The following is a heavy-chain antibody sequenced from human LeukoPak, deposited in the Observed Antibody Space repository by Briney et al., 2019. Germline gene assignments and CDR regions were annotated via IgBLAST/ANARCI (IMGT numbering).Heavy chain of an antibody. CDR2: IFQSGST. CDR3: ARGGSYRDDAFDL. V-gene: IGHV4-30-2*01. CDR1: GGSITSGVYF. D-gene: IGHD1-26*01. Sequence: SETLSLTCAVSGGSITSGVYFWNWIRQPPGKGLEWIGYIFQSGSTYYNPFFKSRVIISQDRSRNQLSLKLTSVTAADTAVYYCARGGSYRDDAFDLWGQGTMVTVSS. J-gene: IGHJ3*01.